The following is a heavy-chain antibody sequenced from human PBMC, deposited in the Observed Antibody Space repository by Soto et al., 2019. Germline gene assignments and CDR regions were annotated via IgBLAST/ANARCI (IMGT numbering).Heavy chain of an antibody. J-gene: IGHJ6*02. V-gene: IGHV3-23*01. CDR1: GFTSSNYA. CDR3: AKGGGREYYYYGMDV. CDR2: ISDSGGST. Sequence: EVPLLESGGGLVQPGGSLRLSCAASGFTSSNYAMSWVRQAPGKGLEWVSAISDSGGSTYYADSVKGRFTISRDNSKNTLYLQMNSLRAEDTAVYYCAKGGGREYYYYGMDVWGQGTTVTVSS.